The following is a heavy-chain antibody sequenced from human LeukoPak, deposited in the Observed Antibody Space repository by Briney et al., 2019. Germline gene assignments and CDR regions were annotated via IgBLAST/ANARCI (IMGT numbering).Heavy chain of an antibody. V-gene: IGHV4-59*08. CDR2: IYYSGST. D-gene: IGHD3-22*01. CDR1: GGSIGSYY. CDR3: ARGVSYYDSSGYYNEYFQH. J-gene: IGHJ1*01. Sequence: KPSETLSLTCTVSGGSIGSYYWNWIRQPPGKGLEWIGYIYYSGSTNYNPSLKSRVTISVDTSKNQFSLKLSSVTAADTAVYYCARGVSYYDSSGYYNEYFQHWGQGTLVTVSS.